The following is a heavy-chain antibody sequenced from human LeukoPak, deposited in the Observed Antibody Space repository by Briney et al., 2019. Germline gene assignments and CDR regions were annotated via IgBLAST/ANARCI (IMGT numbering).Heavy chain of an antibody. CDR1: GFTFSSYS. V-gene: IGHV3-7*01. CDR2: IKQDGSEK. Sequence: GGSLRLSCAASGFTFSSYSMNWVRQAPGKGLEWVANIKQDGSEKYYVDSVKGRFTISRDNAKNSLYLQMNSLRAEDTGVYFCARDNRDYSTPYYFDFWGQGTLVTVSS. D-gene: IGHD6-13*01. J-gene: IGHJ4*02. CDR3: ARDNRDYSTPYYFDF.